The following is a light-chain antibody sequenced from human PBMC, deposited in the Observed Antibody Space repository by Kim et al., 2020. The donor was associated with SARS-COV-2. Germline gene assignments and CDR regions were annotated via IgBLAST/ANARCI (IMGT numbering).Light chain of an antibody. CDR3: QQYNSYPWT. CDR1: QIIGAW. CDR2: KTS. J-gene: IGKJ1*01. V-gene: IGKV1-5*03. Sequence: DIQMTQSPSTLPASVGGRVTITCRASQIIGAWLAWYQQKPGKAPNLLIYKTSDLESGVPSRFSGSGSGTEFTLTISSLQPDDFATYYCQQYNSYPWTFGQGTKVDIK.